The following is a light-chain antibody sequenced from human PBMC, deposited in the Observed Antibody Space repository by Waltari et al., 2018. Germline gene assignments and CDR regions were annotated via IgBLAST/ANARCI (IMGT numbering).Light chain of an antibody. J-gene: IGKJ1*01. CDR2: WAS. V-gene: IGKV4-1*01. Sequence: DIVLTQSPDSLAVSLGERATINCKSSQSLFYSSVNKRYLSWYQQKPGQPPKLLIYWASTRESGVPDRFSGSGSGTDFTLTISSLQAEYVAVYYCQQYFTTPWTFGQGTKVEIK. CDR1: QSLFYSSVNKRY. CDR3: QQYFTTPWT.